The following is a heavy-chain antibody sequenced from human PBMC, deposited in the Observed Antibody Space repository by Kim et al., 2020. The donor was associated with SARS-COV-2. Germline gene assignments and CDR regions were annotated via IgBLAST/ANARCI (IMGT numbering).Heavy chain of an antibody. J-gene: IGHJ5*02. D-gene: IGHD4-17*01. V-gene: IGHV3-23*01. CDR1: GFTFSSFA. CDR3: AKDRSGVSETTRFDR. Sequence: GGSLRLSCAASGFTFSSFAMSWVRQAPGKGLEWVSSISSSAGSTHYADSVKGRFTISRDNSKSTLYLQMNSRRAEDTAVYYCAKDRSGVSETTRFDRWGQGTLVTVSS. CDR2: ISSSAGST.